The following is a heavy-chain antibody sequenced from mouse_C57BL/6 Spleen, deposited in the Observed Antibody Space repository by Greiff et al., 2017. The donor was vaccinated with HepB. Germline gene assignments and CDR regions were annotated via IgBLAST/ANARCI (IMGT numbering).Heavy chain of an antibody. CDR3: ARVEGRRPHFDY. V-gene: IGHV14-3*01. J-gene: IGHJ2*01. D-gene: IGHD2-14*01. CDR1: GFNIKNTY. CDR2: IDPANGNT. Sequence: VHVKQSVAELVRPGASVKLSCTASGFNIKNTYMHWVKQRPEQGLEWIGRIDPANGNTKYAPKFQGKATITADTSSNTAYLQLSSLTSEDTAIYYCARVEGRRPHFDYWGQGTTLTVSS.